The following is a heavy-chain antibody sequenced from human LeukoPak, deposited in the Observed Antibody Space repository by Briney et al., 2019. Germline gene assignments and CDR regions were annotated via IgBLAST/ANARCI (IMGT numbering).Heavy chain of an antibody. J-gene: IGHJ6*02. D-gene: IGHD5-18*01. CDR2: IYPGDSDT. V-gene: IGHV5-51*01. CDR3: ARHDGGYSYGYLSYYCYGMDV. Sequence: GESLKISCKGSGYSFTNYWIGWVRQMPGKGLEWMGIIYPGDSDTRYSPSFQGQVTISADKSISTAYLQWSSLKASDTAMYYCARHDGGYSYGYLSYYCYGMDVWGQGTTVTVSS. CDR1: GYSFTNYW.